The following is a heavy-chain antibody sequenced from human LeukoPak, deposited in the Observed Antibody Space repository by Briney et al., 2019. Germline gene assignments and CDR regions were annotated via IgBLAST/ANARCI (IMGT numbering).Heavy chain of an antibody. CDR2: INPSGGST. V-gene: IGHV1-46*01. D-gene: IGHD3-3*01. Sequence: ASVKVSCKASGYTFTSYYMHWVRQAPGQGLEWMGIINPSGGSTSYAQKFQGRVTMTRDTSTSTVYMELCSLRSEDTAVYYCARAPPRFLEWLPKFDYWGQGTLVTVSS. CDR3: ARAPPRFLEWLPKFDY. J-gene: IGHJ4*02. CDR1: GYTFTSYY.